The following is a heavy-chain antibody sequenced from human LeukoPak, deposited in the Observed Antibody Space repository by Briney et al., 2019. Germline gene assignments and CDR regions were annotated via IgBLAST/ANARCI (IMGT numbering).Heavy chain of an antibody. CDR2: IYTSGST. D-gene: IGHD2-2*01. Sequence: TSETLSLTCTVSGGSISSYYWSWIRQPAGKGLEWIGRIYTSGSTNYNPSLKSRVTMSVDTSKNQFSLKLISVTAADTAVYYCARGPHCSSTSCYEGNYYMDVWGRGTTATVSS. V-gene: IGHV4-4*07. J-gene: IGHJ6*03. CDR1: GGSISSYY. CDR3: ARGPHCSSTSCYEGNYYMDV.